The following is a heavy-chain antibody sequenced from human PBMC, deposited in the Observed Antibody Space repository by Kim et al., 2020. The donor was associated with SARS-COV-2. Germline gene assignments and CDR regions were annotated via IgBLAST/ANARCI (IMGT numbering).Heavy chain of an antibody. J-gene: IGHJ4*02. CDR2: GST. Sequence: GSTYYNPSRKSRVTISVDTSKNQFSLKLSSVTAADTAVYYCARGGDYVFYWGQGTLVTVSS. CDR3: ARGGDYVFY. D-gene: IGHD4-17*01. V-gene: IGHV4-31*02.